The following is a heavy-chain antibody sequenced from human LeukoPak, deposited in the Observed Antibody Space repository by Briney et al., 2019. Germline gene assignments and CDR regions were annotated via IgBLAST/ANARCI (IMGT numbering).Heavy chain of an antibody. CDR1: GGSISSSSYY. CDR3: ATTYCSSTSCQSSYFQH. CDR2: IYYSGST. J-gene: IGHJ1*01. D-gene: IGHD2-2*01. V-gene: IGHV4-39*01. Sequence: SETLSLTCTVSGGSISSSSYYWGWIRQPPGKGLEWIGSIYYSGSTYYNPSLKSRVTISVDTSKNQFSLKLSSVTAADTAVYYCATTYCSSTSCQSSYFQHWGQGTLVTVSS.